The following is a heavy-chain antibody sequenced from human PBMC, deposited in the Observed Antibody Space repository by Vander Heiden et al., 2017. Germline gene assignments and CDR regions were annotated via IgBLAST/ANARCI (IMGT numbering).Heavy chain of an antibody. V-gene: IGHV1-3*01. CDR1: GYTFSSYA. D-gene: IGHD4-17*01. J-gene: IGHJ5*02. Sequence: QVQLVQAGAEVKKPEGSVQVSCKAYGYTFSSYAMHWVRQAPGQRLEWMGWINAGNGNTKYSQKFQGRVTITRDTSASTAYMELSSLRSEDTAVYYCAREQLRTTVTTVNWFDPWGQGTLVTVSS. CDR2: INAGNGNT. CDR3: AREQLRTTVTTVNWFDP.